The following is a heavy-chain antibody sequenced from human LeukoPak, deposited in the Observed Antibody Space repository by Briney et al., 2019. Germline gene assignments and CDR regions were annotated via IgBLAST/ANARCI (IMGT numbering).Heavy chain of an antibody. J-gene: IGHJ6*02. CDR1: GGSISSYY. CDR2: IYYSGST. D-gene: IGHD3-16*02. V-gene: IGHV4-59*01. CDR3: ARDRYDSYYYYGMDA. Sequence: PSETLSLTCTVSGGSISSYYWSWIRQPPGKGLEWIGYIYYSGSTNYNPSLKSRVTISVDTSKNQFSLKLSSVTAADTAVYYCARDRYDSYYYYGMDAWGQGTTVTVSS.